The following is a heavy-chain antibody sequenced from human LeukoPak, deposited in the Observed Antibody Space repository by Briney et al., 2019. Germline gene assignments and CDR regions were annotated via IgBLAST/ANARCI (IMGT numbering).Heavy chain of an antibody. CDR2: LSYDGGNR. CDR3: AKDASTVTLHADY. V-gene: IGHV3-30*18. D-gene: IGHD4-17*01. CDR1: RLTFRVFG. Sequence: GGSLRLSCAASRLTFRVFGVQTGRQAPGKGLEWVAVLSYDGGNRFYADSAKGRFTISRDNSKNTLYLQMTSLRPEDTAVYDCAKDASTVTLHADYWGQGTLVTVSS. J-gene: IGHJ4*02.